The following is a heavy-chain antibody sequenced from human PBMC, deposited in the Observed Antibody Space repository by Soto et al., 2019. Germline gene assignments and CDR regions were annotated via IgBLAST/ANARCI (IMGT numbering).Heavy chain of an antibody. Sequence: QLQLQESGPGLVKPSETLSLTCTVSGGSISSSSYYWGWIRQPPGKGLEWIGSIYYSGSTYYNPSLKSRVTLSVHTSKTQFSLRLSSVTAADTAVYYCARQGQWLVRYYFDYWGQGTLVTVSS. CDR2: IYYSGST. CDR1: GGSISSSSYY. V-gene: IGHV4-39*01. J-gene: IGHJ4*02. CDR3: ARQGQWLVRYYFDY. D-gene: IGHD6-19*01.